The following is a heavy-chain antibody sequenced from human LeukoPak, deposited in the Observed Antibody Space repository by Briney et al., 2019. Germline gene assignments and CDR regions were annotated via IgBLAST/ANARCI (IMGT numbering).Heavy chain of an antibody. V-gene: IGHV3-23*01. D-gene: IGHD4-17*01. J-gene: IGHJ4*02. Sequence: GGSLRHSCAASGFTFSNYAMSWVRQAPGQGLEWVSSISGSNDNTYYADSVKDRFTISRDNSKNTLSLQMNSLRAEDTAVYDCAKGRGTTVTSAAIYWVQGTLVTVSS. CDR1: GFTFSNYA. CDR3: AKGRGTTVTSAAIY. CDR2: ISGSNDNT.